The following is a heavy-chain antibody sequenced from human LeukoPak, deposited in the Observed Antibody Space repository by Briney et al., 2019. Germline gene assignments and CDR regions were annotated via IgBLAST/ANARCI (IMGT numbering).Heavy chain of an antibody. Sequence: SETLSLTCTVSGASISSGDHYWSWIRQTPGKGLEWIGYIYYSGNTNYNPSLKSRVTISVDTSKNQFSLKLSSVTAADTAVYYCARELYSGSSNFDFWGQGTLVTVSS. V-gene: IGHV4-61*08. CDR2: IYYSGNT. J-gene: IGHJ4*02. CDR3: ARELYSGSSNFDF. CDR1: GASISSGDHY. D-gene: IGHD1-26*01.